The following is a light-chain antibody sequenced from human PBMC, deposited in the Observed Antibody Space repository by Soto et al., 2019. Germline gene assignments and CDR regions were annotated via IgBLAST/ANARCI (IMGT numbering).Light chain of an antibody. CDR3: QQYGAAPRT. J-gene: IGKJ1*01. V-gene: IGKV3-20*01. Sequence: ENVLTQSPGTLSLTPGETATLSCRVSQSVRRDYLAWLQQKPGQAPRVLIYGASSRAAGIPDRFSGSGSGTAFTLTISRLEAEDSAVYYCQQYGAAPRTFGQGTKVDI. CDR1: QSVRRDY. CDR2: GAS.